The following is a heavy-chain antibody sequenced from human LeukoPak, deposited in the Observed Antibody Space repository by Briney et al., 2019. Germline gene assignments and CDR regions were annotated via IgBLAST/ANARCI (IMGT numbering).Heavy chain of an antibody. V-gene: IGHV4-4*07. D-gene: IGHD5-18*01. Sequence: SETLSLTCTVSGGSISNYYWSWIRQPAGKGLEWIGRIYRSGNTNYDPSLKSRVTMSVDTTKNQYPLKLSFVTAADAAVYYCARGRGYSYGYFDYWGQGTLVTVSS. J-gene: IGHJ4*02. CDR3: ARGRGYSYGYFDY. CDR1: GGSISNYY. CDR2: IYRSGNT.